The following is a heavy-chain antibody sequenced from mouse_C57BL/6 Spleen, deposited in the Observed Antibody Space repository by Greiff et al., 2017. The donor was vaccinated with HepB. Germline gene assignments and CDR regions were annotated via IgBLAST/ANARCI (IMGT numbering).Heavy chain of an antibody. CDR3: TTHGSSHYFDY. Sequence: VQLQQSGAELVRPGASVKLSCTASGFNIKDYYLHWVKQRPEQGLEWIGRIDPEDGDTEYAPKFQGKATMTADTSSNTAYLQLSSLTSEDTAVYYCTTHGSSHYFDYWGQGTTLTVSS. D-gene: IGHD1-1*01. CDR1: GFNIKDYY. CDR2: IDPEDGDT. V-gene: IGHV14-1*01. J-gene: IGHJ2*01.